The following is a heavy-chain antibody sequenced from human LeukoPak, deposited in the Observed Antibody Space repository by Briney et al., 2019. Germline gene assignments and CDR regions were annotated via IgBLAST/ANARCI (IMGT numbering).Heavy chain of an antibody. CDR3: ASGPSSSWYRGYFDY. J-gene: IGHJ4*02. V-gene: IGHV3-53*01. Sequence: GGSLRLSCAAPGFTVSSNYMSWVRQAPGKGLEWVSVIYSGGSTYYADSVKGRFTISRDNSKNTLYLQMNSLRAEDTAVYYCASGPSSSWYRGYFDYWGQGTLVTVSS. D-gene: IGHD6-13*01. CDR2: IYSGGST. CDR1: GFTVSSNY.